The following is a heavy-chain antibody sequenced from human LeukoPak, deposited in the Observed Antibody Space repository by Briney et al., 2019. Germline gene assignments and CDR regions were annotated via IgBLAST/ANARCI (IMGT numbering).Heavy chain of an antibody. V-gene: IGHV1-18*01. CDR3: ARLKLGGATPLLVARARYYFDY. Sequence: ASVKVSCKASGYTFTSYGISWVRQAPGQGLEWMGWISAYNGNTNYAQKLQGRVTMTTDTSTSTAYMELRSLRSDDTAVYFCARLKLGGATPLLVARARYYFDYWGQGTLVTVSS. J-gene: IGHJ4*02. CDR1: GYTFTSYG. CDR2: ISAYNGNT. D-gene: IGHD1-26*01.